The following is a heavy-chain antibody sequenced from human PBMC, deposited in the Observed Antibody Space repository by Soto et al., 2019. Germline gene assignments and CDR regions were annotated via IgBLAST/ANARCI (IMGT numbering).Heavy chain of an antibody. CDR3: ARGWAYRYGMDV. J-gene: IGHJ6*02. CDR1: GFTVSSNY. CDR2: IYSGGST. D-gene: IGHD2-2*02. Sequence: GGSLRLSCAASGFTVSSNYMSWVRQAPGKGLEWVSVIYSGGSTYYADSVKGRFTISRGNSKNTLYLQMNSLRAEDTAVYYCARGWAYRYGMDVWGQGTTVTVSS. V-gene: IGHV3-53*01.